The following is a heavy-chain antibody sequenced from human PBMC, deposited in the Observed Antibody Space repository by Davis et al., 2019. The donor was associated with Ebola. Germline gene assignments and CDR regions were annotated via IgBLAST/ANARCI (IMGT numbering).Heavy chain of an antibody. CDR3: ATNSSSSPWFDP. CDR2: VYYIGTT. V-gene: IGHV4-39*07. Sequence: PSETLSLTFPVSGGSIRRPLSYWAWIRPTPGIRLEWIATVYYIGTTYYNPSLKSRVTISLDTSKNQFSLHLASVTAADTAVYYCATNSSSSPWFDPWGQGTQVTVSS. J-gene: IGHJ5*02. CDR1: GGSIRRPLSY. D-gene: IGHD6-6*01.